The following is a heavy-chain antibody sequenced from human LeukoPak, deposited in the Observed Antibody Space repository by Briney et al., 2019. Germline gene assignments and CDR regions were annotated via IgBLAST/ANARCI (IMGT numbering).Heavy chain of an antibody. V-gene: IGHV3-23*01. CDR1: GFTFSSYA. CDR2: ISGSGGST. D-gene: IGHD3-16*01. CDR3: AKDWGTTSSYYYGMDV. Sequence: QPGGSLRLSCAASGFTFSSYAMSWVRQAPGKGLEWVSAISGSGGSTYYADSVMGRFTISRDNSKNTLYLQMNSLRAEDTAVYYCAKDWGTTSSYYYGMDVWGQGTTVTVSS. J-gene: IGHJ6*02.